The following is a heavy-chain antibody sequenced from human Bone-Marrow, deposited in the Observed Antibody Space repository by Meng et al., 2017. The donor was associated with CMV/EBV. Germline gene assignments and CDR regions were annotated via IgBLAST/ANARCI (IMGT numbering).Heavy chain of an antibody. CDR1: GFTFDDYA. CDR3: ASRPTRYCSGGSCYVH. V-gene: IGHV3-9*01. Sequence: SLKISCAASGFTFDDYAMHWVRQAPGKGLEWVSGISWNSGSIGYADSVKGRFTISRDNAKNSLYLQMNSLRAEDTAVYYCASRPTRYCSGGSCYVHWGQGTLVTVSS. J-gene: IGHJ4*02. D-gene: IGHD2-15*01. CDR2: ISWNSGSI.